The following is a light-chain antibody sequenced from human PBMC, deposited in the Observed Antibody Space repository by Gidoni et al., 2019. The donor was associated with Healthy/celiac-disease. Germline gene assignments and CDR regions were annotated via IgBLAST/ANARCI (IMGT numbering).Light chain of an antibody. CDR2: GAS. CDR1: QSVSSSY. J-gene: IGKJ1*01. V-gene: IGKV3-20*01. Sequence: EIALTQSPGTLSLSPGERATLSCRASQSVSSSYLAWYQQKPGQAPRLLIYGASSRATGIPDRFSGSGSGTDFTLTISRLEPEDFTVYYYQQYSSSPWTFGQGTKVEIK. CDR3: QQYSSSPWT.